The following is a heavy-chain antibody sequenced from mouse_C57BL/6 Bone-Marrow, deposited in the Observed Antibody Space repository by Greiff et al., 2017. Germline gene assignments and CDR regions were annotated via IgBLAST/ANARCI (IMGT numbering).Heavy chain of an antibody. CDR1: GYSITSGYY. CDR3: AREELITTVVAPDWYFDV. V-gene: IGHV3-6*01. D-gene: IGHD1-1*01. J-gene: IGHJ1*03. Sequence: EVKLQESGPGLVKPSQSLSLTCSVTGYSITSGYYWNWIRQFPGNKLEWMGYISYDGSNNYNPSLKNRISITRDTSKNQFFLKLNSVTTEDTATYYCAREELITTVVAPDWYFDVWGTGTTVTVSS. CDR2: ISYDGSN.